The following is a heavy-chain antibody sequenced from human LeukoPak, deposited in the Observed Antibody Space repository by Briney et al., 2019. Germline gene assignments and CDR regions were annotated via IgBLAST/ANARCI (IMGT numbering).Heavy chain of an antibody. J-gene: IGHJ4*02. V-gene: IGHV3-23*01. D-gene: IGHD5-24*01. CDR2: MSGGGGST. Sequence: GGFLRLSCAASGFTFSNTWMSWVRQAPGKGLEWVSGMSGGGGSTYYTDSVKGRFTISRDNSKNTLYLQMNSLRAEDTAVYYCASRPGSQPFYFDYWGQGTLVTVSS. CDR1: GFTFSNTW. CDR3: ASRPGSQPFYFDY.